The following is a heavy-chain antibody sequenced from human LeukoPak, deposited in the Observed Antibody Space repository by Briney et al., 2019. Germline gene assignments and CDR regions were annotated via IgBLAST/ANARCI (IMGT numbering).Heavy chain of an antibody. Sequence: PGGSLRLSCAASGFTFSGHEMNWVRQAPGKGLEWLSYISTTGSTIYYADSVKGRFTISRDNAKNSLYLQMNSLRAEDTAVYYCARADPYGDSTPDYWGLGTPVTVSS. CDR2: ISTTGSTI. CDR3: ARADPYGDSTPDY. J-gene: IGHJ4*02. V-gene: IGHV3-48*03. D-gene: IGHD4-17*01. CDR1: GFTFSGHE.